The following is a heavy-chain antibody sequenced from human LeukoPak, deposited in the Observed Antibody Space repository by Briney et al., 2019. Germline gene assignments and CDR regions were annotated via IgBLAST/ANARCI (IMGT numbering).Heavy chain of an antibody. CDR3: ARGLDVLRFLETLERYYFDY. CDR2: INHSGST. J-gene: IGHJ4*02. CDR1: GVSISSGADY. D-gene: IGHD3-3*01. V-gene: IGHV4-39*07. Sequence: SETLSLTCTVSGVSISSGADYWSWIRQHPGKGLEWIGEINHSGSTNYNPSLKSRVTISVDTSKNQFSLKLSSVTAADTAVYYCARGLDVLRFLETLERYYFDYWGQGTLVTVSS.